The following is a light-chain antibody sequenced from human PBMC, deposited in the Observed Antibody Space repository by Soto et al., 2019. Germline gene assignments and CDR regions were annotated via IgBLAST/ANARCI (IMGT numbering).Light chain of an antibody. Sequence: QSVPAQPASVSGSLGQSITISCTGTSSDIGGYKYVSWYQQHPGKAPKLIIFEVSNRPSGFSDRFSGSNSGNTASLTISGLQAEDEADYYCTSYSRYRVLVFGGGTKVTVL. CDR3: TSYSRYRVLV. V-gene: IGLV2-14*01. J-gene: IGLJ3*02. CDR1: SSDIGGYKY. CDR2: EVS.